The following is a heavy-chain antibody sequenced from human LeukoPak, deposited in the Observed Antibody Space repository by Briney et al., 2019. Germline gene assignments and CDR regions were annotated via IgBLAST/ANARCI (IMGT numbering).Heavy chain of an antibody. CDR1: GYTFTNYY. CDR3: ARLNSGSYFYFDY. J-gene: IGHJ4*02. V-gene: IGHV1-46*01. Sequence: ASVKVSCKASGYTFTNYYIHWVRQAPGQGLEWMGIINPSGGSATYAQRFQARVTMTRDTSTSTVYMELSSLSSDDTAVYYCARLNSGSYFYFDYWGQGALVTVSS. D-gene: IGHD1-26*01. CDR2: INPSGGSA.